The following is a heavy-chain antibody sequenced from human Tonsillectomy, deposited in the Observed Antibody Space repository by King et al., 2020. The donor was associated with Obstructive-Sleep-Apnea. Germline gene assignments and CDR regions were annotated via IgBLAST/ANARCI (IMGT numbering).Heavy chain of an antibody. Sequence: VQLVESGGGVVQPGRSLRLSCAASGFTFSSYAMHWVRQAPGKGLEWVAVISYDGSNKYYADSVKGRFPFSRDNSKNTLYLQMNSLRAEDTAVYYCARVGITMVRGVIWYFDYWGQGTLVTVSS. CDR3: ARVGITMVRGVIWYFDY. D-gene: IGHD3-10*01. CDR2: ISYDGSNK. CDR1: GFTFSSYA. V-gene: IGHV3-30-3*01. J-gene: IGHJ4*02.